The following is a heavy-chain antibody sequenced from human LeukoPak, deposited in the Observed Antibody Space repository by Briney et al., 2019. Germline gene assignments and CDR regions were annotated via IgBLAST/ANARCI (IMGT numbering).Heavy chain of an antibody. CDR3: ARGDYYDSSGYQSPSFDY. D-gene: IGHD3-22*01. CDR2: IYYSGST. CDR1: GGSISSSSYY. V-gene: IGHV4-39*01. J-gene: IGHJ4*02. Sequence: PSETLSLTCTVSGGSISSSSYYWGWIRQPPGKGLEWVGSIYYSGSTYYNPSLKSRVTISVDTSKNQFSLKLGSVTAADTAVYYCARGDYYDSSGYQSPSFDYWGQGTLVTVSS.